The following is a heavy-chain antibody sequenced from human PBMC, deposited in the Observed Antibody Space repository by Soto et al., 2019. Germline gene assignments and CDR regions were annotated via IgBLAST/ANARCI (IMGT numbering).Heavy chain of an antibody. J-gene: IGHJ5*02. CDR3: ARRRAAAAVYWFDP. CDR1: GGSVSSGSYY. CDR2: IYYSGST. Sequence: PSETLSLTCTVSGGSVSSGSYYWSWIRQPPGKGLEWIGYIYYSGSTNYNPSLKSRVTISVDTSKNQFSLKLSSVTAADTAVYYCARRRAAAAVYWFDPWGQGTLVTVS. V-gene: IGHV4-61*01. D-gene: IGHD6-25*01.